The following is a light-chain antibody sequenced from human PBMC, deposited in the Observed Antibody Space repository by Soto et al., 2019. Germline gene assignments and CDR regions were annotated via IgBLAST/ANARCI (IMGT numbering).Light chain of an antibody. J-gene: IGLJ1*01. Sequence: QSALTQPASVSGSPGHSITISCSGSISDVGSSGPFSWYQHHPGQGPKLIIYECSRRPSGGSSRFSGSKTGNTASLTITGLQAEDEANYYCCSYVGARTYVFGTGTKVTVL. CDR1: ISDVGSSGP. V-gene: IGLV2-23*01. CDR3: CSYVGARTYV. CDR2: ECS.